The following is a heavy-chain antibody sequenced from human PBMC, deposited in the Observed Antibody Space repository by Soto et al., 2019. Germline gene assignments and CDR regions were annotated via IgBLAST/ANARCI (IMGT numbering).Heavy chain of an antibody. V-gene: IGHV1-8*01. CDR3: ARGGTGYYYYGMDV. CDR2: MNPNSGNT. Sequence: ASVKVSCKASGYTFTSYDINWVRQATGQGLEWMGWMNPNSGNTGYAQKFQGRVTMTRNTSVSTAYMELSSLRSEDTAVYYCARGGTGYYYYGMDVWGQGTTVTVSS. J-gene: IGHJ6*02. D-gene: IGHD3-10*01. CDR1: GYTFTSYD.